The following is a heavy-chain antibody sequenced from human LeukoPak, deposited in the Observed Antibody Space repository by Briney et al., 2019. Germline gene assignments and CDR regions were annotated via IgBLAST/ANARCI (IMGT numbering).Heavy chain of an antibody. CDR3: AREDSGYDLEL. V-gene: IGHV3-30*03. J-gene: IGHJ4*02. Sequence: GGSLRLSCAASGFTSSAYGMHWVRQAPGKGLEWVAVIAYDGSIKYYADSVKGRFTISRDNSKNTPFLQLNSLRGEDTAVYYCAREDSGYDLELWGRGTLVTVSS. D-gene: IGHD5-12*01. CDR1: GFTSSAYG. CDR2: IAYDGSIK.